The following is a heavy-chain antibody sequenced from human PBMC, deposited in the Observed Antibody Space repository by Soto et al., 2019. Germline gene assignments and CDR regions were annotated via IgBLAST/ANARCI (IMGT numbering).Heavy chain of an antibody. D-gene: IGHD3-10*01. CDR1: GGSISSSSYY. CDR3: ARRYGSSFDY. Sequence: SETLSLTCTVSGGSISSSSYYWGWIRQPPGKGLEWIGNISYSGSTNYNPSLKSRVTISVDTSKNQFSLKLSSVTAADTAVYYCARRYGSSFDYWGQGTLVTVSS. CDR2: ISYSGST. V-gene: IGHV4-39*07. J-gene: IGHJ4*02.